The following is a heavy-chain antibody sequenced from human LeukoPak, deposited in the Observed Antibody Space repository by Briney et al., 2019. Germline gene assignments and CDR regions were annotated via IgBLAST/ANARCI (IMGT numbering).Heavy chain of an antibody. D-gene: IGHD1-26*01. Sequence: ASETLSLTCTVSGGSISSSSYYWGWIRQPPGKGLEWIGRIYYSGSTYYNPSLKSRVTISVDTSKNQFSLKLSSVTAADTAVYYCASLDSGSYYFDYWGQGTLVTVSS. V-gene: IGHV4-39*01. J-gene: IGHJ4*02. CDR2: IYYSGST. CDR1: GGSISSSSYY. CDR3: ASLDSGSYYFDY.